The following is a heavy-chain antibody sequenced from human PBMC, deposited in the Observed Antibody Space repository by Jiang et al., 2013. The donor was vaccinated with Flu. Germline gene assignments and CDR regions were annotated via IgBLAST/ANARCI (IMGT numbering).Heavy chain of an antibody. J-gene: IGHJ6*02. CDR1: GYSFTSYW. CDR2: IYPDDSDT. Sequence: GAEVKKPGESLKISCKGSGYSFTSYWVGWVRQMPGKGLEWMGIIYPDDSDTRYSPSFQGQVTISADKSINTAYLQWSSLKASDTAIYFCAKRGETDYADYYGMDVWGQGTTV. D-gene: IGHD4-17*01. V-gene: IGHV5-51*01. CDR3: AKRGETDYADYYGMDV.